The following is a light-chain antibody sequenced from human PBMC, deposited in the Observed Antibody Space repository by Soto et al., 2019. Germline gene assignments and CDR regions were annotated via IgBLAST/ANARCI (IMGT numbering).Light chain of an antibody. CDR2: TPS. CDR1: QSIHSY. Sequence: DIQMTQSPSSLSASVGDRVTMTCRASQSIHSYLNWYQHKPGKAPKLLIYTPSRLHSGVPSRFSGSGSGTDFNLNISSLQPEDFATYYCQQTYNTPLTFGGGTKVQIK. V-gene: IGKV1-39*01. J-gene: IGKJ4*01. CDR3: QQTYNTPLT.